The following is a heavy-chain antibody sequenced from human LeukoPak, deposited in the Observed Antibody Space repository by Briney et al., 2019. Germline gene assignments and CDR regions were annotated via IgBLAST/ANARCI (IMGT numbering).Heavy chain of an antibody. Sequence: SETLSLTCTVSGGSISSSSYYWGWIRQPPGKGLEWIGSIYYSGSTYYNPSLKSRVTISVDTSKNQFSLKLSSVTAADTAVYYCAGQQGGTPYPNDWFDPWGQGTLVTVSS. D-gene: IGHD2-15*01. CDR2: IYYSGST. V-gene: IGHV4-39*01. CDR1: GGSISSSSYY. J-gene: IGHJ5*02. CDR3: AGQQGGTPYPNDWFDP.